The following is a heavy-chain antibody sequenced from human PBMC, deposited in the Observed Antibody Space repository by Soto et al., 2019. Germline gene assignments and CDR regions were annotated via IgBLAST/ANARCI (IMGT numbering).Heavy chain of an antibody. D-gene: IGHD6-19*01. CDR1: GYNFTSYG. CDR3: ARDLYYSSGRYFDHDAFDI. Sequence: GASMKVSCDASGYNFTSYGISWVRQAPGQGLEWMGWISPHNDRTKYARRFQDRVTMTIETPTSTVYMELGSLRSDDTAVYYCARDLYYSSGRYFDHDAFDIWGQGTVVTVSS. J-gene: IGHJ3*02. V-gene: IGHV1-18*01. CDR2: ISPHNDRT.